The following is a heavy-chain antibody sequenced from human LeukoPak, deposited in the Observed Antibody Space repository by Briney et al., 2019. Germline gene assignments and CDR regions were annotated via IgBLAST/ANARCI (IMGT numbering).Heavy chain of an antibody. CDR1: GFNVGTNY. Sequence: PGGSLRLSCAASGFNVGTNYMSWVRQAPGKGLEWVSAIFSGGSTFYADSVKGRFTISRDNSKSTLYLQMNSLRADDTALYYCARDTSSGWQHDYWGQGTLVTVSS. CDR2: IFSGGST. V-gene: IGHV3-66*01. CDR3: ARDTSSGWQHDY. D-gene: IGHD6-19*01. J-gene: IGHJ4*02.